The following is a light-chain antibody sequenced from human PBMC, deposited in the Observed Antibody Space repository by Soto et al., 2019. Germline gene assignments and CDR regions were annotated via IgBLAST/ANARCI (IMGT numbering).Light chain of an antibody. CDR3: SSYAGYNNFV. J-gene: IGLJ7*01. CDR1: SSDIGGYNY. Sequence: QSVLTQPPSASGSPGQSVTISCTGTSSDIGGYNYVSWYQQLPGKAPKLLIYEVYKRPSGVPTRFSGSKSGNRASLTVSGLQAADEADYYCSSYAGYNNFVFGTGTQLTVL. V-gene: IGLV2-8*01. CDR2: EVY.